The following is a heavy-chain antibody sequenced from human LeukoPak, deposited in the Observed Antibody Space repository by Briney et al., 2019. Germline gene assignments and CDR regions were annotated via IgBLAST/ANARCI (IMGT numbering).Heavy chain of an antibody. CDR1: GYTFTGYY. CDR3: ARDGGSPYYCDSSCYYSDY. J-gene: IGHJ4*02. D-gene: IGHD3-22*01. CDR2: INPNSGGT. Sequence: ASVKVSCKASGYTFTGYYMHWVRQAPGQGLEWMGRINPNSGGTNYAQKFQGRVTMTRDTSISTAYMEMSRLRPDATALYYSARDGGSPYYCDSSCYYSDYWGQGTLVTASS. V-gene: IGHV1-2*06.